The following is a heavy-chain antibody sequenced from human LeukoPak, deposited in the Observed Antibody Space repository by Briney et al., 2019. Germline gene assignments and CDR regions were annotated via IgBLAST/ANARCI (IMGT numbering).Heavy chain of an antibody. Sequence: SETLSLTCTVSGGSISSSSYYWGWIRQPPGKGLEWIGSIYYSGSTYYNPSLKSRVTISVDTSKNQFSLKLSSVTAADTAVYYCARGSSSWSLGDFDYWGQGTLVTVSS. CDR1: GGSISSSSYY. J-gene: IGHJ4*02. CDR2: IYYSGST. V-gene: IGHV4-39*07. CDR3: ARGSSSWSLGDFDY. D-gene: IGHD6-13*01.